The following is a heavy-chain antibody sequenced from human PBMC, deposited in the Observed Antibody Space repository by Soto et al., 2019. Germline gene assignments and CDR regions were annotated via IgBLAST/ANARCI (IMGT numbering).Heavy chain of an antibody. CDR2: FFYTGST. D-gene: IGHD5-12*01. CDR1: PGSTKSFY. Sequence: QVQLQVSGPRLVKPSATLSLSCNVSPGSTKSFYWSWIGQTPGKGLEWIGYFFYTGSTNHNPSLKSRVTISLDMSSKQFSLRLSSVTAADTAMYYCARSGDGYNLNPIDQWGQGLLVTVSS. V-gene: IGHV4-59*01. CDR3: ARSGDGYNLNPIDQ. J-gene: IGHJ4*02.